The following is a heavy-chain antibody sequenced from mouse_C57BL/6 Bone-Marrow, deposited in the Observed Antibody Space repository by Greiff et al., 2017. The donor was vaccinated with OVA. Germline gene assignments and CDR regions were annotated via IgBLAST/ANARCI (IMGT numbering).Heavy chain of an antibody. CDR1: GYTFPSYG. CDR2: IYIGNGYP. CDR3: ARDETGRGDY. Sequence: EVQLQQSGAELVRPGSSVKMSCKTSGYTFPSYGITWVKQRPGQGLEWIGYIYIGNGYPEYNEQFKGKAHLTSATSSSTAYMQLSSLTSEDSAIYFCARDETGRGDYWGRGTAVTVSA. D-gene: IGHD4-1*01. V-gene: IGHV1-58*01. J-gene: IGHJ4*01.